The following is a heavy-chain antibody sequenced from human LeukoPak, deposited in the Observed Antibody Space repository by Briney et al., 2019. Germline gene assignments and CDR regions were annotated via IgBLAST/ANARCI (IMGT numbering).Heavy chain of an antibody. CDR3: ARGVDY. CDR1: GFTVSSSH. CDR2: IHSGGTT. Sequence: GGSLRLSCAASGFTVSSSHMNWVRQAPGKGLEWVSLIHSGGTTYYADYVQGRFTISRDSSKNTLYPQMYSLRAEDTAVYYCARGVDYWGRGIPVTVSS. D-gene: IGHD2-8*01. J-gene: IGHJ4*02. V-gene: IGHV3-53*01.